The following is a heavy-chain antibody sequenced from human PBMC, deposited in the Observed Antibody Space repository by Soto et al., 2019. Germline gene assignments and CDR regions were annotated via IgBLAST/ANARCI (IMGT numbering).Heavy chain of an antibody. CDR1: GFTISSHA. V-gene: IGHV3-23*01. J-gene: IGHJ6*03. CDR3: AKVSTVSVTYMDV. CDR2: MSGSGGST. D-gene: IGHD4-17*01. Sequence: EVQVLESGGGLVQPGGSLRLSCAASGFTISSHAMSWVRQAPGKGLEWVSAMSGSGGSTYYADSVKGRFTISRDESKNTLYLQMNSLRAEDTAVYHCAKVSTVSVTYMDVWGKGTTVTVSS.